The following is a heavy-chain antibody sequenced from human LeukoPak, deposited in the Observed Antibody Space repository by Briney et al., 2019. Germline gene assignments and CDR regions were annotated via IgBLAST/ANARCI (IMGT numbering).Heavy chain of an antibody. CDR3: AKGRGDGYIYPLLFDY. Sequence: GGSLRLSCAVSGFTFSSYAMSWVRQAPGKGLQWVSLISGSGGSTYYADSVKGRFTISRDNSKNTLYLQMNSLRAEDTAVYYCAKGRGDGYIYPLLFDYWGQGTLITVSS. D-gene: IGHD5-24*01. V-gene: IGHV3-23*01. CDR1: GFTFSSYA. CDR2: ISGSGGST. J-gene: IGHJ4*02.